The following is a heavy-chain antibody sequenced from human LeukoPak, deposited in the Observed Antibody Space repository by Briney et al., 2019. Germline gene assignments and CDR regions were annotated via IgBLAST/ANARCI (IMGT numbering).Heavy chain of an antibody. V-gene: IGHV3-53*01. D-gene: IGHD3-10*01. Sequence: GSLRLSCSASGFTVSSNYMSWVRQAPGKGLEWVSVIYSGGSTYYADSVKGRFTISRDNSKNTLYLQMNSLRAEDTAVYYCARDRTWAYGSGELDYWGQGTLVTVSS. J-gene: IGHJ4*02. CDR3: ARDRTWAYGSGELDY. CDR2: IYSGGST. CDR1: GFTVSSNY.